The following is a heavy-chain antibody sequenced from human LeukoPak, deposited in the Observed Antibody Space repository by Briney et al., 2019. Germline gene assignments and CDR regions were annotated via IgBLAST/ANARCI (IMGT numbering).Heavy chain of an antibody. Sequence: SETLSLTCAVSGYSISSGYYWGWIRQPPGKGLEWIGSIYHSGSTYYNPALKSRVTISVDTSKNQFSLKLSSVTASDTGVYYFASSRGYCSRTSCLERYGYWGQGTLVTVSS. CDR2: IYHSGST. CDR1: GYSISSGYY. D-gene: IGHD2-2*01. CDR3: ASSRGYCSRTSCLERYGY. J-gene: IGHJ4*02. V-gene: IGHV4-38-2*01.